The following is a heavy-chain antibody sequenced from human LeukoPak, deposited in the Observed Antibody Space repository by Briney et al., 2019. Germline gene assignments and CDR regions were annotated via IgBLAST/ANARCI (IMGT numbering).Heavy chain of an antibody. Sequence: ASVKVSCKASGYTFTSYGISWVRQAPGQGLEWMGWISAYNGNTNYAQKLQGRVTITRDTSASTAYMELSSLRSEDTAVYYCARGGDYYYYGMDVWGQGTTVTVSS. CDR1: GYTFTSYG. J-gene: IGHJ6*02. CDR3: ARGGDYYYYGMDV. V-gene: IGHV1-18*01. CDR2: ISAYNGNT.